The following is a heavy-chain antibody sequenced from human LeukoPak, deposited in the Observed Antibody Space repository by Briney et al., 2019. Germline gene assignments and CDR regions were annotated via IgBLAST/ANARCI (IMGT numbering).Heavy chain of an antibody. CDR3: ARHQYYYDSSGLH. Sequence: PSETLSLTCTVSGGSISSSSYYWGWIRQSPGKGLEWIGSIYYSGSTYYNPSLKSRVTISVDTSKNQFSLKLSSVTAADTAVYYCARHQYYYDSSGLHWGQGTLVTVSP. CDR1: GGSISSSSYY. V-gene: IGHV4-39*01. D-gene: IGHD3-22*01. CDR2: IYYSGST. J-gene: IGHJ4*02.